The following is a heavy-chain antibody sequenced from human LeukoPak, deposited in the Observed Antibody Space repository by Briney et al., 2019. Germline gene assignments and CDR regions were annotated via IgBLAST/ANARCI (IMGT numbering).Heavy chain of an antibody. CDR2: INHSGST. Sequence: PSETLSLTCAVYGGSFSGYYGSWIRQPPGKGLEWIGEINHSGSTNYNPSLKSRVTISVDTSKNQFSLKLSSVTAADTAVYYCARFTVVTHGFDYWGQGTLVTVSS. CDR3: ARFTVVTHGFDY. J-gene: IGHJ4*02. V-gene: IGHV4-34*01. CDR1: GGSFSGYY. D-gene: IGHD4-23*01.